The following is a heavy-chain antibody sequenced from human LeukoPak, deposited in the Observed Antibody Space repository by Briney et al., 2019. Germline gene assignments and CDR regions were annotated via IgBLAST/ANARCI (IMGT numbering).Heavy chain of an antibody. V-gene: IGHV3-30*03. CDR1: GFTFSSYG. Sequence: SGGSLRLSCAASGFTFSSYGMHWVRQAPGKGLEWVAVISYDGSNKYYADSVKGRFTISRDNSKNTLYLQMNSLRAEDTAVYYCARDGGIVGITENWFDPWGQGTLVTVSS. D-gene: IGHD1-26*01. CDR2: ISYDGSNK. J-gene: IGHJ5*02. CDR3: ARDGGIVGITENWFDP.